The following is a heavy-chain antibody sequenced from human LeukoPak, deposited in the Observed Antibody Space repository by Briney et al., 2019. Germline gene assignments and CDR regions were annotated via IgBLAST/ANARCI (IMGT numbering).Heavy chain of an antibody. J-gene: IGHJ4*02. Sequence: GGSLRLSCAASGFTFSSYGMPWVRQAPGKGLEWVAVISYDGSNKYYADSVKGRFTISRDNSKNTLYLQMNSLRAEDTGVYYCARSNQADDYWGQGTLVTVSS. CDR3: ARSNQADDY. CDR2: ISYDGSNK. D-gene: IGHD1-14*01. CDR1: GFTFSSYG. V-gene: IGHV3-30*03.